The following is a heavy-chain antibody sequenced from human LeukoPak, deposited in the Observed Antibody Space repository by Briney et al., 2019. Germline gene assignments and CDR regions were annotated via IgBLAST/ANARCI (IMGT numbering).Heavy chain of an antibody. Sequence: PSETLSLTCAVYTGSFSGFNCTWIRQPPGKGLEWIGEINDSENTNCNPSLKSRVTISVDTSKNQFSLNLNSVTAADTAVYYCARAGAQQQVVDYWGQGALVTVSS. CDR3: ARAGAQQQVVDY. V-gene: IGHV4-34*01. J-gene: IGHJ4*02. D-gene: IGHD6-13*01. CDR2: INDSENT. CDR1: TGSFSGFN.